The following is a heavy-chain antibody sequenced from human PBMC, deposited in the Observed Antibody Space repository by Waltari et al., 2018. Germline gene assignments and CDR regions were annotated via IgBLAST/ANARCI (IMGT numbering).Heavy chain of an antibody. J-gene: IGHJ6*04. CDR3: TRDDLMDV. V-gene: IGHV1-2*06. CDR1: GYTFSGYD. D-gene: IGHD3-3*01. Sequence: QVQLVQAGAEVKKPGASVTVSCKVSGYTFSGYDMNWVRQAPGQGIEWMGRINPNSGSTNYAQKFQGRVTMTRDTSISTAYMEVSRLRSDDTAVYYCTRDDLMDVWGKGTTVIVSS. CDR2: INPNSGST.